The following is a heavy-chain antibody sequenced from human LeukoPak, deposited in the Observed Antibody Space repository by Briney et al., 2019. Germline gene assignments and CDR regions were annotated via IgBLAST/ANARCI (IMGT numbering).Heavy chain of an antibody. V-gene: IGHV1-3*03. Sequence: ASVKVSCKASGYTFTSYAMHWVRQAPGQRLEWMGWINAGNGNTKYSQEFQGRVTITRDTSASTAYMELSSLRSEDMAVYYCARAYYGSGSYALDPWGQGTLVTVSS. J-gene: IGHJ5*02. CDR3: ARAYYGSGSYALDP. D-gene: IGHD3-10*01. CDR2: INAGNGNT. CDR1: GYTFTSYA.